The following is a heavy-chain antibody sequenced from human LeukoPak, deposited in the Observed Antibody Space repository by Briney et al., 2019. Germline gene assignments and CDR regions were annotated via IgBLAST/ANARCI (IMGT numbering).Heavy chain of an antibody. CDR2: ISSSGSTI. Sequence: AGGSLRLSCAASGFTFSDYYMSWIRQAPGKGLEWVSYISSSGSTIYYADSAKGRFTISRDNAKNSLYLQMNSLRAEDTAVYYCARDGVVPAAYDYWGQGTLVTVSS. V-gene: IGHV3-11*01. J-gene: IGHJ4*02. CDR3: ARDGVVPAAYDY. D-gene: IGHD2-2*01. CDR1: GFTFSDYY.